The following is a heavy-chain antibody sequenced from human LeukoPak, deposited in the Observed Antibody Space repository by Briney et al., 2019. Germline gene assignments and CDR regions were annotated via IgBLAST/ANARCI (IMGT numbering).Heavy chain of an antibody. Sequence: SETLSLTCAVYGGSFSGYYWSWIRQPPGKGLEWIGEINHSGSTNYNPSLKSRVTISVDTSKNQFSLKLGSVTAEDTAVYYCAREDCSSTSCYLVYYYYMDVWGKGATVTVSS. CDR1: GGSFSGYY. D-gene: IGHD2-2*01. CDR3: AREDCSSTSCYLVYYYYMDV. V-gene: IGHV4-34*01. J-gene: IGHJ6*03. CDR2: INHSGST.